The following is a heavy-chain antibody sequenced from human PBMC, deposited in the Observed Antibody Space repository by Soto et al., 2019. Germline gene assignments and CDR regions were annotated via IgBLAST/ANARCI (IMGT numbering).Heavy chain of an antibody. CDR2: IGANGGGT. CDR1: GFTFSSFF. Sequence: EVQLLEPGGGLVQPGGSLRLSCAASGFTFSSFFMSWVRQAPGKGLDWVSGIGANGGGTYYADSVKGRFIISRDNSKNTLYPQMNSLRAEDTTVYNCARDPNGDYLGAFDFWGQKTMVTVSS. D-gene: IGHD4-17*01. J-gene: IGHJ3*01. CDR3: ARDPNGDYLGAFDF. V-gene: IGHV3-23*01.